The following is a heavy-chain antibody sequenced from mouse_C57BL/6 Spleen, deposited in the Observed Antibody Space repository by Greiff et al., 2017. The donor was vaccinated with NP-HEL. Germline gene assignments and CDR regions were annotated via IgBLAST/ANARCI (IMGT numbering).Heavy chain of an antibody. J-gene: IGHJ3*01. CDR3: ARYGSSFSFAY. CDR2: IHPNSGST. Sequence: QVQLQQPGAELVKPGASVKLSCKASGYTFTSYWMHWVKQRPGQGLEWIGMIHPNSGSTNYNEKFKSKATLTVDKSSSTAYMQLSSLTSEDSAVYYCARYGSSFSFAYWGQGTLVTVSA. V-gene: IGHV1-64*01. CDR1: GYTFTSYW. D-gene: IGHD1-1*01.